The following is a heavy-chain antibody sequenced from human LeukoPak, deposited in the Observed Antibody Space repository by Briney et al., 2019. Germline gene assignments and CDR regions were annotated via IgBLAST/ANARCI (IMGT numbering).Heavy chain of an antibody. Sequence: ASVKVSCKASGGTFSSYAISWVRQAPGQGLEWMGRIIPILGIANYAQKFQGRVAITADKSTSTAYMELSSLRSEDTAVYYCARHPTVRDIVVVPAAIGSGCGFDPWGQGTLVTVSS. CDR2: IIPILGIA. J-gene: IGHJ5*02. CDR1: GGTFSSYA. CDR3: ARHPTVRDIVVVPAAIGSGCGFDP. V-gene: IGHV1-69*04. D-gene: IGHD2-2*01.